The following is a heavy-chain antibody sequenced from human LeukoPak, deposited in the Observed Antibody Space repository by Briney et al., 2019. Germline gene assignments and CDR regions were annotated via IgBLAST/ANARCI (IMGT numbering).Heavy chain of an antibody. CDR2: IYYSGST. CDR1: GGSFSGYY. J-gene: IGHJ4*02. CDR3: AREAGDDYGGKVDY. D-gene: IGHD4-23*01. V-gene: IGHV4-59*01. Sequence: KPSETLSLTCAVYGGSFSGYYWSWIRQPPGKGLEWIGYIYYSGSTNYNPSLKSRVTISVDTSKNQFSLKLSSVTAADTAVYYCAREAGDDYGGKVDYWGQGTLVTVSS.